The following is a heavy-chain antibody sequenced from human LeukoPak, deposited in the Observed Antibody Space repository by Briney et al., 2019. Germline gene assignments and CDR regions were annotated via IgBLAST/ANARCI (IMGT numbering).Heavy chain of an antibody. CDR3: ARRYCSSTSCSPYYYYYMDV. Sequence: SQTLSLTCAVSACSISSGYYWGWIRQPPGKGLEWIGSIYHSGSTYYNPSLKSRVTISVDTSKNQFSLKLSSVTAADTAVYYCARRYCSSTSCSPYYYYYMDVWGKGTTVTVSS. D-gene: IGHD2-2*01. CDR1: ACSISSGYY. J-gene: IGHJ6*03. CDR2: IYHSGST. V-gene: IGHV4-38-2*01.